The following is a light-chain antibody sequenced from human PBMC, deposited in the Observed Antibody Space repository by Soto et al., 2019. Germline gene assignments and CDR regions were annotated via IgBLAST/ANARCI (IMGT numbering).Light chain of an antibody. CDR3: SSYTRTGSLV. V-gene: IGLV2-14*03. CDR2: DVA. CDR1: SSDIGAYNY. J-gene: IGLJ3*02. Sequence: QSALTQPASVSGSPGQSITISCTGSSSDIGAYNYVCWYQQHPHKAPKLIIYDVAYRPSGVSNRFSASKSGDTASLTISGLQPEDEAYYYCSSYTRTGSLVFGGGTKVTVL.